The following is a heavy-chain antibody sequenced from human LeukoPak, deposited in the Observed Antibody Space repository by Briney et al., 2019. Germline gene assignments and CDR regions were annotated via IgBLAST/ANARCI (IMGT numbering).Heavy chain of an antibody. D-gene: IGHD5-18*01. J-gene: IGHJ4*02. CDR3: ARLEIQLWLPHY. CDR1: GFTFSSYW. V-gene: IGHV3-7*03. CDR2: IKQDGSEK. Sequence: GGYLSLSCAASGFTFSSYWMSWLRQTPGKGLEWVANIKQDGSEKYYVDSVKGRFTISRDNAKNSLYLEMNNLRAEDTAVYYCARLEIQLWLPHYSGQGTLVTVSS.